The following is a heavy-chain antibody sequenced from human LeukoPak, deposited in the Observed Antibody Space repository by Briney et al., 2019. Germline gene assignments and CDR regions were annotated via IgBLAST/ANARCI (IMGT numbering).Heavy chain of an antibody. CDR2: IRYDGSNR. V-gene: IGHV3-30*02. Sequence: GGSLRLSCAASGFTFSSYGMHWVRQAPGKGLEWVAFIRYDGSNRYYADSVKGRLTISRDNSKNTLYLQMNGLRVEDTAVYYCAKDRRYYYGSGGSLDYWGQGTLVTVSS. D-gene: IGHD3-10*01. CDR1: GFTFSSYG. J-gene: IGHJ4*02. CDR3: AKDRRYYYGSGGSLDY.